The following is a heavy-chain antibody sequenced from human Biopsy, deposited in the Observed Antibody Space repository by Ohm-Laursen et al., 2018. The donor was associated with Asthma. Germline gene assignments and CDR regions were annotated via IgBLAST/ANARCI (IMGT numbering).Heavy chain of an antibody. D-gene: IGHD2-2*01. J-gene: IGHJ4*02. V-gene: IGHV1-69*13. CDR1: GGTFNTYA. CDR2: INSVFGTT. Sequence: VKISCKPLGGTFNTYAIGWVRQAPGQGLEWMGGINSVFGTTTYPRKFQDRVTITADDSTSTVYMELSSLRSEDTAVYYCARKAGSCISRTCYSLDFWGRGTLVTVSS. CDR3: ARKAGSCISRTCYSLDF.